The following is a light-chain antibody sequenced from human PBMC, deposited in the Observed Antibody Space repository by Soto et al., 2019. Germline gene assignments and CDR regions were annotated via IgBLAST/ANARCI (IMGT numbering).Light chain of an antibody. V-gene: IGKV3-15*01. CDR2: GAS. Sequence: EIVMTQSPATLSVSPGERATLSCRPSQSVSSNLAWYQQKPGQAPRLLIYGASTRATGVPARFSGSGSGTEFTLTISSLQSEDFAVYYCQQYNNWWTFGQGTKV. CDR3: QQYNNWWT. J-gene: IGKJ1*01. CDR1: QSVSSN.